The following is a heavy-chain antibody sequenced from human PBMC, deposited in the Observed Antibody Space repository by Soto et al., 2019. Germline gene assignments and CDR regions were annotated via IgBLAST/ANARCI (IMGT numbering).Heavy chain of an antibody. V-gene: IGHV5-51*01. CDR1: GYSFTSYW. D-gene: IGHD6-19*01. CDR2: IYPGDSDT. CDR3: ARRGSSGWRSSYYFDY. J-gene: IGHJ4*02. Sequence: GESLKISCKGSGYSFTSYWIGWVRQMPGKGLEWMGIIYPGDSDTRYSPSFQGQVTISADKSISTAYLQWSSLKASDTAMYYCARRGSSGWRSSYYFDYWGQGTLVTVSS.